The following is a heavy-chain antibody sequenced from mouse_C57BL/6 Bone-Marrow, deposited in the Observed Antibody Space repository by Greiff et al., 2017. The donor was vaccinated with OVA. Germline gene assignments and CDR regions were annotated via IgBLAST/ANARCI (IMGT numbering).Heavy chain of an antibody. CDR1: GFTITDYY. D-gene: IGHD3-3*01. J-gene: IGHJ4*01. V-gene: IGHV14-2*01. CDR3: AKGD. Sequence: EVQLQQSGAELVKPGASVKLSCTASGFTITDYYMHWVKQRPEQGLEWIGRIDPEDGAPKSAPQFQGKATITADTSSNTAYLQLSGLTSEDTAFYYWAKGDWGQGASVTVA. CDR2: IDPEDGAP.